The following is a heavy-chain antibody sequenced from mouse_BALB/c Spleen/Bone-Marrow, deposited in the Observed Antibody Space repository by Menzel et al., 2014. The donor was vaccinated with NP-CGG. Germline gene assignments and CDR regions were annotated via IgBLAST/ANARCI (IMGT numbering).Heavy chain of an antibody. J-gene: IGHJ3*01. CDR1: GYSFTGYT. V-gene: IGHV1-18*01. Sequence: DVQLQESGPELVKPGASMKISCKASGYSFTGYTMNWVKQSHGKNLEWIGLINPYNGGTSYNQKFKGKATLAVDKSSSTAYMELLSLTSEDSAVYYCARFGADGYPRFAYWGQGTLVTVSA. CDR2: INPYNGGT. D-gene: IGHD2-3*01. CDR3: ARFGADGYPRFAY.